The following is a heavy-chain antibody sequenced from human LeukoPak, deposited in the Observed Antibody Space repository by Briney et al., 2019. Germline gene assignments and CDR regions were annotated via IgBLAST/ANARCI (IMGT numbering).Heavy chain of an antibody. CDR1: GFTFSTYA. CDR3: ATAEYYYDSSGYSVDY. CDR2: ISGSGGST. D-gene: IGHD3-22*01. Sequence: PGGSLRLSCAASGFTFSTYAMSWVRQAPGKGLEWVSAISGSGGSTYYADSVKGRFTISRDNSKNTLYLQMNSLRAEDTAVYYCATAEYYYDSSGYSVDYWGQGTLVTVSS. V-gene: IGHV3-23*01. J-gene: IGHJ4*02.